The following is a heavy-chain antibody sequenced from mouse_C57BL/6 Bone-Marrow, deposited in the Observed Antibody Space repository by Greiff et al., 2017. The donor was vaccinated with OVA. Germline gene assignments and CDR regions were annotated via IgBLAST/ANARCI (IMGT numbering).Heavy chain of an antibody. CDR3: ARVYYDYLH. Sequence: EVKLMESGGGLVKPGGSLKLSCAASGFTFSSYAMSWVRQTPEKRLEWVATISDGGSYTYYPDNVKGRFTISRDNAKNNLYLQMSHLKSEDTAMYYCARVYYDYLHWGQGTLVTVSA. D-gene: IGHD2-4*01. CDR1: GFTFSSYA. V-gene: IGHV5-4*03. J-gene: IGHJ3*01. CDR2: ISDGGSYT.